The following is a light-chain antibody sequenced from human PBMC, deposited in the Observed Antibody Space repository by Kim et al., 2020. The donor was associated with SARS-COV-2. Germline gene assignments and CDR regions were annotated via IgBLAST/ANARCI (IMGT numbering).Light chain of an antibody. CDR1: QSVGSSF. CDR2: AAS. Sequence: EIVLTQSPGTLSLSPGERATLSCRASQSVGSSFLAWYQQSPGQAPRLLIYAASTRATGIPDRFSGSGSGTDFTLTISRLEPEDFAVYYCQQYGSSYTFGQGTKLEI. V-gene: IGKV3-20*01. J-gene: IGKJ2*01. CDR3: QQYGSSYT.